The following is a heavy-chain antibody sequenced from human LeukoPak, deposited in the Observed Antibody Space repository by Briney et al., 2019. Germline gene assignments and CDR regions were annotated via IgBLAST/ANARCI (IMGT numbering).Heavy chain of an antibody. CDR3: ARDWVFEYSSSRGVDY. Sequence: VASVKVSCKASGYTFTSYGISWVRQAPGQGLEWMGWISAYNGNTNYAQKLQGRVTMTTDTSTSTAYMELRSLRSDDTAVYYCARDWVFEYSSSRGVDYWGQGTLVTVSS. V-gene: IGHV1-18*01. CDR1: GYTFTSYG. D-gene: IGHD6-6*01. CDR2: ISAYNGNT. J-gene: IGHJ4*02.